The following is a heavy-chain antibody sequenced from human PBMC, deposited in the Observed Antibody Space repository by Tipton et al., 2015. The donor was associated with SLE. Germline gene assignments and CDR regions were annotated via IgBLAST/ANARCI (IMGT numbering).Heavy chain of an antibody. Sequence: TLSLTCTVSGGSTSSSSYYWSWIRQPPGKGLEWIGYIYYSGSTNYNPSFKSRVTISVDTSKNQFSLKLSSVTAADTAVYYCARQEIDYSSSRAFDYWGQGTRVTVSS. CDR2: IYYSGST. CDR3: ARQEIDYSSSRAFDY. J-gene: IGHJ4*02. D-gene: IGHD6-13*01. V-gene: IGHV4-61*01. CDR1: GGSTSSSSYY.